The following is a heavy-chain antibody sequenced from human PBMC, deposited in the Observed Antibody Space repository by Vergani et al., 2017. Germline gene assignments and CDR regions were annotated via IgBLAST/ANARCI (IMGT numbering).Heavy chain of an antibody. V-gene: IGHV4-59*01. CDR2: IYDSGDT. J-gene: IGHJ4*02. D-gene: IGHD2-21*01. CDR3: ARVALWCLRQIGS. CDR1: GDSMNTYY. Sequence: QVQLQESGPGLVKPSETLSLTCSVSGDSMNTYYWTWIRHPPGKGLEWIGCIYDSGDTKYNPSPKSRVTMSLDTSKNQFSLNLHFVTAADTAVYYYARVALWCLRQIGSWGPGNLVNVSS.